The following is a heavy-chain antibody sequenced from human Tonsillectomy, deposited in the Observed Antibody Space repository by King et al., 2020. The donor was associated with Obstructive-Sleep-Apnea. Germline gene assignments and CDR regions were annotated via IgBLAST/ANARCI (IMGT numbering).Heavy chain of an antibody. CDR2: IYYSGST. Sequence: VQLQESGPGLVKPSQTLSLTCTVSGGSISSGGYYWSWIRQHPGKGLEWIGYIYYSGSTYYNPSLKSRVTISVDTSKNQFSLKLSSLTAADTAVYYCARESGYYYGSGSYSDYWGQGTLVTVSS. CDR1: GGSISSGGYY. J-gene: IGHJ4*02. V-gene: IGHV4-31*03. D-gene: IGHD3-10*01. CDR3: ARESGYYYGSGSYSDY.